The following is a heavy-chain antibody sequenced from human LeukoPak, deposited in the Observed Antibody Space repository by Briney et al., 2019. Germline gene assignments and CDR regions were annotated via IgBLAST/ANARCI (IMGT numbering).Heavy chain of an antibody. D-gene: IGHD6-19*01. CDR1: GDIVSSKY. CDR2: LCSSGNT. Sequence: GRSLRLSCAASGDIVSSKYMTWVRQAPGKGLVWVSVLCSSGNTYYADSVKSRFTISRDNSKITVYLQMNSLRAEDTAVYYCATSTGWPGFDFWGQGTLVTVSS. CDR3: ATSTGWPGFDF. J-gene: IGHJ4*02. V-gene: IGHV3-66*01.